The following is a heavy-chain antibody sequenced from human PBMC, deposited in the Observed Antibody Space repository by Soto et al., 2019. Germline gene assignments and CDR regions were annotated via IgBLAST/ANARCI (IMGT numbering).Heavy chain of an antibody. J-gene: IGHJ6*02. CDR3: AREMMGRRRGEWLRFYYYYGMDV. D-gene: IGHD5-12*01. V-gene: IGHV1-46*01. Sequence: QVQLVQSGAEVKKPGASVKVSCKASGYTFTSYYMHWVRQAPGQGLEWMGIINPSGGSTSYAQKFQGRVTMTRDTSTSTVYMELSSLRSEDTAVYYCAREMMGRRRGEWLRFYYYYGMDVWGQGTTVTVSS. CDR1: GYTFTSYY. CDR2: INPSGGST.